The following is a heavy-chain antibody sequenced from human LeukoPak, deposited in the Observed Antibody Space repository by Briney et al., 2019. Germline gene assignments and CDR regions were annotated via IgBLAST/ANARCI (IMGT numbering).Heavy chain of an antibody. Sequence: ASVKVSCKASGGTFSTYAITWVRQATGQGLEWMGWMNPNSGNTGYAQKFQGRVTMTRNTSISTAYMELSSLRSEDTAVYYCARGRVFEAQLLSPYYYMDVWGKGTTVTVSS. V-gene: IGHV1-8*02. D-gene: IGHD2-2*01. CDR1: GGTFSTYA. CDR2: MNPNSGNT. J-gene: IGHJ6*03. CDR3: ARGRVFEAQLLSPYYYMDV.